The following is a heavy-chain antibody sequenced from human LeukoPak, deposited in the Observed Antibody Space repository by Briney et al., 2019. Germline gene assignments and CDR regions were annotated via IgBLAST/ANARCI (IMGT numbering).Heavy chain of an antibody. D-gene: IGHD3-16*01. CDR3: ARGPDHGGFDH. J-gene: IGHJ4*02. CDR2: INPTAGDT. Sequence: ASVKVSCKASGYIFTDYFIHWVRQAPGQGLEWMAWINPTAGDTSYARKIQGRVTLARDTSISTVYMELSRLTFDDTAVYYCARGPDHGGFDHWGQGTLVIVSS. V-gene: IGHV1-2*02. CDR1: GYIFTDYF.